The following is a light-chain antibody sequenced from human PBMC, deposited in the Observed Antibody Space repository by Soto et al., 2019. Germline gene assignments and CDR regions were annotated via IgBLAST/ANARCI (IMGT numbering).Light chain of an antibody. Sequence: DIQMTQSPSSLSASVGDRVTITCQASQDISNYLHWYQQKPGKAPKILIYDASNLETGVPPRFSASWSGTDFIFTISSLQTEAIAIYYCQQFDSFPYTFGQGTKLEIK. V-gene: IGKV1-33*01. CDR2: DAS. J-gene: IGKJ2*01. CDR1: QDISNY. CDR3: QQFDSFPYT.